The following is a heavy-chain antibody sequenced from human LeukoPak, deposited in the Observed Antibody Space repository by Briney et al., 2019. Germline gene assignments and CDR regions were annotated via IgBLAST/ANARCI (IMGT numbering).Heavy chain of an antibody. CDR3: ATVYSSSWYAHFDY. CDR1: GFTFSGYA. V-gene: IGHV3-23*01. Sequence: PGGSLRLSCAASGFTFSGYAMGWVRQAPRKGLEWVSTISGNSGSTYYADSVKGRFTISRDNSKSTVYLQMNSLRAEDTAVYYCATVYSSSWYAHFDYWGQGTLVSVSS. CDR2: ISGNSGST. J-gene: IGHJ4*02. D-gene: IGHD6-13*01.